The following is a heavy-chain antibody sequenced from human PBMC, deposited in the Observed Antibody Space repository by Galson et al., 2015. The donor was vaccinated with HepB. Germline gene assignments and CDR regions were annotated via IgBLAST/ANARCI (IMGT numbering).Heavy chain of an antibody. CDR2: VKSRTFGGTA. CDR3: TTTVRPEDFVDY. V-gene: IGHV3-15*01. Sequence: SLRLSCAASGFTFSDAWMSWVRQAPGKGLEWVGRVKSRTFGGTADYGTPVKGRFTIPRDDSKHTLSLLMNSLKTEDTAVYYCTTTVRPEDFVDYWGQGSLVTVSS. CDR1: GFTFSDAW. J-gene: IGHJ4*02. D-gene: IGHD1-14*01.